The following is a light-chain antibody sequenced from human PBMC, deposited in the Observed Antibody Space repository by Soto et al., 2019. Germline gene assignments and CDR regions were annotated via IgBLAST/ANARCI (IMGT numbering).Light chain of an antibody. J-gene: IGKJ5*01. CDR3: QQRNVGPPIT. CDR1: QSIHTS. CDR2: DST. Sequence: VLSQSPATLSLSPGERATLSCRASQSIHTSLAWYQQKSGKPPRLVIYDSTLRANGVPDRFGGSRSGTEFTLTINSLEPEDFAVYYCQQRNVGPPITFGQGTYWRL. V-gene: IGKV3-11*01.